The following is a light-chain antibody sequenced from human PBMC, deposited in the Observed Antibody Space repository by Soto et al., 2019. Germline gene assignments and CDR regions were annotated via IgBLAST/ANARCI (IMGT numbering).Light chain of an antibody. CDR2: GAS. CDR1: QSVSSSY. V-gene: IGKV3-20*01. CDR3: QQYGSSPPIT. Sequence: IALTQSPGTLSLSPGERATLSCRANQSVSSSYLAWYQQKPGQAPRLLIYGASSRATGIPDRFSGSGSGTDFTLTISRLEPEDFAVYYCQQYGSSPPITFGQGTRLEI. J-gene: IGKJ5*01.